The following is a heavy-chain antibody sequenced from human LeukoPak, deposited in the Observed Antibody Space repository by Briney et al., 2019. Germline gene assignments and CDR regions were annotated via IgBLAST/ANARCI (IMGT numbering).Heavy chain of an antibody. V-gene: IGHV3-48*01. CDR1: GFTSSTYS. CDR2: ISSSSSTI. Sequence: GGSLRLSCAASGFTSSTYSMNWVRQAPGKGLEWVSYISSSSSTIYYADSVKGRFTISRDNAKNSLYLQMNSLRAEDTAVYYCARGSTYYDSSGQVPFDYWGQGTLVTVSS. CDR3: ARGSTYYDSSGQVPFDY. D-gene: IGHD3-22*01. J-gene: IGHJ4*02.